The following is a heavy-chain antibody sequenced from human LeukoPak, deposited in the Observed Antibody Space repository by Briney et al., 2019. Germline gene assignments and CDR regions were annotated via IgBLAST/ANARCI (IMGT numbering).Heavy chain of an antibody. CDR1: GGSISSDY. CDR3: ARRCSGPTCYTDAYDI. CDR2: TYYSGST. V-gene: IGHV4-59*08. Sequence: PSETLSLTCTVSGGSISSDYWTWIRQPPGKGLQWIGYTYYSGSTEYNPSLKSRVTISINPSNKQFSLNLSSVTAADTAVYYCARRCSGPTCYTDAYDIWGQGTMVTVSS. J-gene: IGHJ3*02. D-gene: IGHD2-2*02.